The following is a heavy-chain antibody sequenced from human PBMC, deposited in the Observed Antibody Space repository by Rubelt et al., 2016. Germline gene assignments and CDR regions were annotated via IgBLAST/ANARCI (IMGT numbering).Heavy chain of an antibody. J-gene: IGHJ4*02. V-gene: IGHV3-33*06. CDR2: IWYDGSNK. CDR1: GFTFSSYG. D-gene: IGHD3-16*01. CDR3: AKVGGSHPIYDY. Sequence: GFTFSSYGMHWVRQAPGKGLEWVAVIWYDGSNKYYAGSVKGRFTISRDNSKTTLYLQMNSLRAEDTAVYYCAKVGGSHPIYDYWGQGTLVTVSS.